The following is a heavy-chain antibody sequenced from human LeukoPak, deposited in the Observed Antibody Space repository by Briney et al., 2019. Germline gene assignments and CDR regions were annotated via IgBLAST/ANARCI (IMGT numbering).Heavy chain of an antibody. Sequence: GGSLRLSCAASGFTFSNYGMHWVRQAPGKGLEWVALISFDGSQKYYADSVKGRFTVSRDNAKNALYPQMNSLRAEDTAVYYCARAAYYDFWSGSHYFDYWGQGTLVTVSS. CDR3: ARAAYYDFWSGSHYFDY. V-gene: IGHV3-33*01. D-gene: IGHD3-3*01. J-gene: IGHJ4*02. CDR1: GFTFSNYG. CDR2: ISFDGSQK.